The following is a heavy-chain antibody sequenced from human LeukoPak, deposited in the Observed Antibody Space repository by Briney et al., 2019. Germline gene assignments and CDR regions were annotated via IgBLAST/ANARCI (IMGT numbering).Heavy chain of an antibody. CDR3: ARADGKDYYGSGSYYKGENWFDP. V-gene: IGHV4-59*01. J-gene: IGHJ5*02. D-gene: IGHD3-10*01. CDR2: IYYSGST. Sequence: SETLSLTCTVSGGSISSYYWSWIRQPPGKGLEWIGYIYYSGSTNYNPSLKSRVTISVDTSKNQFSLKLSSVTAADTAVYYCARADGKDYYGSGSYYKGENWFDPWGQGTLVTVSS. CDR1: GGSISSYY.